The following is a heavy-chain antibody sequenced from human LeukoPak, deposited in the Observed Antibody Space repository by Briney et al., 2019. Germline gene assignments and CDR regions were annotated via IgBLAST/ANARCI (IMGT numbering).Heavy chain of an antibody. Sequence: PGGSLRLSCAASGFTFSSYAMHWVRQAPGKGLEWVAVISYDGSNKYYADSVKGRFTISRDNSKNTLYLQMNSLRAEDTAVYYCAKQDIVVVPAGYWGQGTLVTVSS. J-gene: IGHJ4*02. V-gene: IGHV3-30*04. D-gene: IGHD2-2*01. CDR2: ISYDGSNK. CDR1: GFTFSSYA. CDR3: AKQDIVVVPAGY.